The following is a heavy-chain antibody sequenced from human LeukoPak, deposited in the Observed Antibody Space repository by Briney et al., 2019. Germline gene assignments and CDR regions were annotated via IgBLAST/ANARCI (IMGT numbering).Heavy chain of an antibody. CDR3: ARASDDYCSSTSCLPMYFDL. J-gene: IGHJ2*01. D-gene: IGHD2-2*01. V-gene: IGHV4-30-2*01. CDR1: GGSISSGGYY. Sequence: SQTLSLTCTVSGGSISSGGYYWSWIRQPPGKGLEWIGYIYHSGSTYYNPSLKSRVTISVDRSKNQFSLKLSSVTAADTAVYYCARASDDYCSSTSCLPMYFDLWGRGTLVTVSS. CDR2: IYHSGST.